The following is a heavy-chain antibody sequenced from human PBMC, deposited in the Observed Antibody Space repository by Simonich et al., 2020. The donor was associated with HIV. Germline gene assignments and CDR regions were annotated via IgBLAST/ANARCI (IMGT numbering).Heavy chain of an antibody. CDR1: GGSFSGYY. D-gene: IGHD2-15*01. Sequence: QVQLQQWGAGLLKPSETLSLTCAVYGGSFSGYYWSWIRQPPGKGLEWIGGINHSGSTNYNPSLKSRVTISVDTSKNQFSLKLSSVTAADTAVYYCASHYGGNHLNWFDPWGQGTLVTVSS. J-gene: IGHJ5*02. V-gene: IGHV4-34*01. CDR3: ASHYGGNHLNWFDP. CDR2: INHSGST.